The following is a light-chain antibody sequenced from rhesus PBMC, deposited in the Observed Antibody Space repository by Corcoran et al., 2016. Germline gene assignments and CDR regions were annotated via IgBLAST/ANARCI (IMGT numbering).Light chain of an antibody. V-gene: IGKV1-19*01. J-gene: IGKJ2*01. CDR3: QQYDNLPYS. CDR1: QGISSW. CDR2: NAT. Sequence: DIQMTQSPSSLSASVGDKVTITCQASQGISSWLAWYQQKPGKAPKPQIDNATSLQSGVPSRFSGSGSGTDYTLTISSLQPEDFATYYCQQYDNLPYSFGQGTKVEIK.